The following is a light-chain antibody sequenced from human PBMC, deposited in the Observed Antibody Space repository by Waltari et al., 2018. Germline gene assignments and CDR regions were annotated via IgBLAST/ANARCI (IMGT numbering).Light chain of an antibody. V-gene: IGKV3-15*01. J-gene: IGKJ1*01. CDR2: GAS. CDR3: QQYNNWPRT. Sequence: EIVMTQSPATLSASPGERVTLSCRASQSVSSNLGWYQQKPGQAPRLLIYGASTRATGIPVRFSGSGSGTEFTLTISSLQSEDFAVYYCQQYNNWPRTFGQGTKVEVK. CDR1: QSVSSN.